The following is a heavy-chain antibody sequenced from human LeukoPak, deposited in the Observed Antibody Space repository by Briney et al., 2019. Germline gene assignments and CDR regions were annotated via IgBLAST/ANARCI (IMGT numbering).Heavy chain of an antibody. J-gene: IGHJ4*02. CDR3: ARNKAAAVSSH. D-gene: IGHD6-13*01. Sequence: GGSLRLSCAASGFTFSSYWMHWVRQGPGKGLVWVSRINTDGSSTDYADSVKGRFTTSRDNAKNTLYLQMNSLRVEDTAVYYCARNKAAAVSSHWGQGTLVTVSS. V-gene: IGHV3-74*01. CDR2: INTDGSST. CDR1: GFTFSSYW.